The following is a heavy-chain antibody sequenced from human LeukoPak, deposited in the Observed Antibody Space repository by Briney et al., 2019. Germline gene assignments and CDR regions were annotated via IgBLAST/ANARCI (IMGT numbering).Heavy chain of an antibody. V-gene: IGHV3-66*01. CDR1: GFTFSSYS. J-gene: IGHJ6*02. CDR2: IYSGGST. CDR3: ARNRIHPDYYYYYGMDV. Sequence: GGSLRLSCAASGFTFSSYSMNWVRQAPGKGLEWVSVIYSGGSTYYADSVQGRFTISRDNSKNTLYLQMISLRAEDTAVYYCARNRIHPDYYYYYGMDVWGQGTTVTVSS.